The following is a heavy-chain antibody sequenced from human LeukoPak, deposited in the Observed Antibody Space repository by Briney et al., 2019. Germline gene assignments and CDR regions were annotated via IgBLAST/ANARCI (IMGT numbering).Heavy chain of an antibody. CDR3: ARGLGDSGGYYGGY. J-gene: IGHJ4*02. CDR1: GFTFSSYS. D-gene: IGHD3-22*01. Sequence: PGGSLRLSCAASGFTFSSYSMNWVRQAPGKGLEWVSSISSSSTYIFYTDSVKGRFTISRDNANNLVYLQMNSLRAEDAAVYYCARGLGDSGGYYGGYWGQGIQVTVSS. V-gene: IGHV3-21*06. CDR2: ISSSSTYI.